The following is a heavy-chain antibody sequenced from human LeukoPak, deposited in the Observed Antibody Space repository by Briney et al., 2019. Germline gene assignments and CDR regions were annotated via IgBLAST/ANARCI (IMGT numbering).Heavy chain of an antibody. J-gene: IGHJ2*01. V-gene: IGHV5-51*01. CDR2: IFPADSDT. D-gene: IGHD2-15*01. Sequence: GESLKIFCKASGYSFTSDLIGWVRQLPGEGLEWVGTIFPADSDTRYSPPFEGQVTISADKSLRTAYLQWSSLRASDTDIFCGARLSGGSPGGRGTRVSLSS. CDR1: GYSFTSDL. CDR3: ARLSGGSP.